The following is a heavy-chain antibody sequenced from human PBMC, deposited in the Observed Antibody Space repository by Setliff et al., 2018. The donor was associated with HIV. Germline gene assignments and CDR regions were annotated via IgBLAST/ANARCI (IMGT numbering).Heavy chain of an antibody. CDR1: DGSISSTNHY. J-gene: IGHJ6*03. CDR2: VHYSGST. CDR3: ARLVGYYRSDNANYYYMDV. Sequence: SETLSLTCTVSDGSISSTNHYWGWIRQSPGKRLGWIGTVHYSGSTYYNPSLKSRLTISVDTSTNHFSLKLSSVAAADTAVYYCARLVGYYRSDNANYYYMDVWGKGTTVTVSS. V-gene: IGHV4-39*02. D-gene: IGHD3-16*02.